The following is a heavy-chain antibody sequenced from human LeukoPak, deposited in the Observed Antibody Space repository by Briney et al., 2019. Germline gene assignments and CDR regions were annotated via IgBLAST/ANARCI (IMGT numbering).Heavy chain of an antibody. D-gene: IGHD5-18*01. J-gene: IGHJ4*02. CDR2: IYYSGDT. CDR3: ARLRGYTYGPPGY. CDR1: GASISSSTYY. Sequence: KPSETLSLTCTDSGASISSSTYYWGWIRQPPGKGLEWIGSIYYSGDTYYTPSLKSRLTISVDTSRNQFSLNLSPVTAADAAVYYCARLRGYTYGPPGYWGQGTLVTVSS. V-gene: IGHV4-39*01.